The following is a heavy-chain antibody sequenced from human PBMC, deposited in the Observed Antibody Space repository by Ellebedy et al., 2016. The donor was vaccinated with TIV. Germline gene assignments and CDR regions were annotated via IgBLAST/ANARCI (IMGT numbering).Heavy chain of an antibody. CDR3: ARNPPPYWYFDY. J-gene: IGHJ4*02. CDR2: INHSGTT. Sequence: SETLSLTCTVSDYSISSGSYWGWIRPPPGKGLEWIGNINHSGTTFYNPSLKSRVSISVDTSKNQFSLKLSSVTAADTAVYYCARNPPPYWYFDYWGQGTLVTVSS. CDR1: DYSISSGSY. D-gene: IGHD2-8*02. V-gene: IGHV4-38-2*02.